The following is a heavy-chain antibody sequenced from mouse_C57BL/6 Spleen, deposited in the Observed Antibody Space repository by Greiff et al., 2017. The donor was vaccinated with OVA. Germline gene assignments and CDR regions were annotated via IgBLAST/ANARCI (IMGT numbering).Heavy chain of an antibody. V-gene: IGHV1-82*01. CDR3: ARGTGVAWFAD. D-gene: IGHD4-1*01. J-gene: IGHJ3*01. CDR1: GYAFSNSW. CDR2: IYPGDGDT. Sequence: VQLQQSGPELVKPGASVKISCKASGYAFSNSWMNWVKQRPGKGLEWIGRIYPGDGDTNYNGKFKGKATLTADKSSSTAYMHLSSLTSEDSAVYYCARGTGVAWFADWGQGTLVTVSA.